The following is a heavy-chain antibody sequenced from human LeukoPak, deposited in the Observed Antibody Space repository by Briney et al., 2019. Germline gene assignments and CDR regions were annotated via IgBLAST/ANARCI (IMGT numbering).Heavy chain of an antibody. CDR3: ARVDWFDY. CDR1: GFTFSSYA. Sequence: GGSLRLSCAASGFTFSSYAMSWVRQAPGKGLEWVANIKKDGSEKYYVDSVKGRFTISRDNAKNSLYLQMNSLRAEDTAVYYCARVDWFDYWGQGTLVTVSS. V-gene: IGHV3-7*01. D-gene: IGHD3-9*01. J-gene: IGHJ4*02. CDR2: IKKDGSEK.